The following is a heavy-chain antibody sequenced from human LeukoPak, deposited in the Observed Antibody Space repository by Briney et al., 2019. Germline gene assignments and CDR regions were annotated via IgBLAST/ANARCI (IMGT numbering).Heavy chain of an antibody. Sequence: SETLSLTCAVSGYSISSGYYWGWIRQPPGKGLEWIGSIYHSGSTYYNPSLKSRVTISVDTSKNQFPLKLSSVSAADTAVYYCARQSVAAAGDFDYWGQGTLVTVSS. J-gene: IGHJ4*02. V-gene: IGHV4-38-2*01. D-gene: IGHD6-13*01. CDR2: IYHSGST. CDR1: GYSISSGYY. CDR3: ARQSVAAAGDFDY.